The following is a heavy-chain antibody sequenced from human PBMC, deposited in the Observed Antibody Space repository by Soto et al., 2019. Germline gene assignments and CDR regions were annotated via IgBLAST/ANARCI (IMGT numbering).Heavy chain of an antibody. Sequence: QVQLQESGPGLVKPSQTLSLTCTVSGGSISSGDHYWSWIRQPPGKGLEWIGYIYYSGSTYYNPSLKSRVTISVDTSKNQFPLQLSSVTAADTAVYYCARWGQGRYDPRAYDYWGQGTLVTVSS. CDR2: IYYSGST. CDR1: GGSISSGDHY. V-gene: IGHV4-30-4*01. D-gene: IGHD1-20*01. CDR3: ARWGQGRYDPRAYDY. J-gene: IGHJ4*02.